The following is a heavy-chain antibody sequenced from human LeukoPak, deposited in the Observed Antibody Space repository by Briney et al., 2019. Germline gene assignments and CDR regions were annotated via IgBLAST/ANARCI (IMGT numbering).Heavy chain of an antibody. V-gene: IGHV1-69*05. CDR1: GGSFTSEA. Sequence: ASVKVSCKAFGGSFTSEAISWVRQAPGQGLEWMGGSIPIFGTANYAQKFQGSVTITTDESTSTAYMEVSSLRSADTAVYYCGRKAGDCGGGSCYSIDYWGQGTLVTVSS. CDR3: GRKAGDCGGGSCYSIDY. J-gene: IGHJ4*02. CDR2: SIPIFGTA. D-gene: IGHD2-15*01.